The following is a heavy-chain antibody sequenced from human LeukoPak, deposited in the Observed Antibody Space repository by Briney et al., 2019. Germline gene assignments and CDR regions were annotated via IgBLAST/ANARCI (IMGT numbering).Heavy chain of an antibody. Sequence: GGSLRFSCAASGFTFSDYYMSWIRQAPGKGLEWVSYISSSSSYTNYADSVKGRFTISRDNAKNSLYLQMNSLRAEDTAVYYCARDQWQQLVPGDYYYYGMDVWDQGTTVTVSS. V-gene: IGHV3-11*05. CDR3: ARDQWQQLVPGDYYYYGMDV. CDR1: GFTFSDYY. J-gene: IGHJ6*02. D-gene: IGHD6-13*01. CDR2: ISSSSSYT.